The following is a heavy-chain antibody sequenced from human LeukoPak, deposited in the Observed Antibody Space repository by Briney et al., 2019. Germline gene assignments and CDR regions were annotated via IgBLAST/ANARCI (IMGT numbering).Heavy chain of an antibody. V-gene: IGHV3-21*01. CDR2: ISSSSSYI. CDR1: GFTFSSYA. Sequence: GGSLRLSCAASGFTFSSYAMSWVRQAPGKGLEWVSSISSSSSYIYYADSVKGRFTISRDNAKNSLYLQMNSLRAEDTAVYYCARDIRPAPAPIDYWGQGTLVTVSS. J-gene: IGHJ4*02. D-gene: IGHD2-2*02. CDR3: ARDIRPAPAPIDY.